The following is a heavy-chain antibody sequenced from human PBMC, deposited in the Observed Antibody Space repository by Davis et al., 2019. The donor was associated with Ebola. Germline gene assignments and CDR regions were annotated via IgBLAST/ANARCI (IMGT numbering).Heavy chain of an antibody. Sequence: ASVKVSCKASGYTFTSYDINWVRQATGQGLEWMGWMNPNSGNTGYAQKFQGRVTMTRNTSISTAYMELSSLRSEDTAVYYCARSSIAARPGYYYGMDVWGQGTTVTVSS. CDR2: MNPNSGNT. V-gene: IGHV1-8*01. J-gene: IGHJ6*02. CDR3: ARSSIAARPGYYYGMDV. D-gene: IGHD6-6*01. CDR1: GYTFTSYD.